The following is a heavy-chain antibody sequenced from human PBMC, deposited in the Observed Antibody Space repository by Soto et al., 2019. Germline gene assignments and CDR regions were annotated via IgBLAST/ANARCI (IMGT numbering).Heavy chain of an antibody. V-gene: IGHV4-31*03. CDR1: GGSISSGGYY. J-gene: IGHJ5*02. CDR2: IYYSGST. D-gene: IGHD3-10*01. CDR3: ARDAGGSGSYSMTWFDP. Sequence: QVQLQESGPGLVKPSQTLSLTCTVSGGSISSGGYYWSWIRQHPGKGLEWIGYIYYSGSTYYNPSLKSRVTISVDTSKNQFSLKLSSVTAADTAVYYCARDAGGSGSYSMTWFDPCGHGTLVTVSS.